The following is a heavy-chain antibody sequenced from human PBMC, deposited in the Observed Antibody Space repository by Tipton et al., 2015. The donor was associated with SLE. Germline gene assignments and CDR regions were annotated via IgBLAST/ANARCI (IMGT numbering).Heavy chain of an antibody. CDR3: STGRGQVGSPGDS. CDR1: GYIFTDYY. J-gene: IGHJ5*01. Sequence: QLVQSGAEVKKPGASVKVSCKTSGYIFTDYYVHWVRQAPGQGLEWMGRINPTHGGTDYAQKFQDRLTMTRDTSIRTTYMELSSLRSDETAVCCWSTGRGQVGSPGDSWRHAPLVSVSS. CDR2: INPTHGGT. D-gene: IGHD1-14*01. V-gene: IGHV1-2*06.